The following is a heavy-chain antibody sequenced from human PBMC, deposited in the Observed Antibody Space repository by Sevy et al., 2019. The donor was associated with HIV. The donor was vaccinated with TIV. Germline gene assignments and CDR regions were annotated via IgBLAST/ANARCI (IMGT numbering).Heavy chain of an antibody. CDR3: ARDRVVATITYYDY. CDR1: GYTFTSYG. J-gene: IGHJ4*02. D-gene: IGHD5-12*01. V-gene: IGHV1-18*01. CDR2: ISAYNGNT. Sequence: ASVKVSCKASGYTFTSYGISWERQAPGQGLEWMGWISAYNGNTNYAQKLQGRVTMTTDTSTSTAYMELRSLRSDDTAVYYCARDRVVATITYYDYWGQGTLVTVSS.